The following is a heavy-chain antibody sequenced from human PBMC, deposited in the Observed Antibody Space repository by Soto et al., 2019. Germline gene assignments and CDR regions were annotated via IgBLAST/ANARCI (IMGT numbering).Heavy chain of an antibody. J-gene: IGHJ4*02. Sequence: QVQLVESGGGLVKPGGSLRLSCAASGFIFSDYFMSWLRQAPGKGLEWVAYISSGGDATYYADSVKGRFTISRDNAKKSLYLQMNSLEAEDAAVYYCARDRGQLVLDYWGQGILVTVSS. D-gene: IGHD6-6*01. CDR1: GFIFSDYF. CDR2: ISSGGDAT. V-gene: IGHV3-11*01. CDR3: ARDRGQLVLDY.